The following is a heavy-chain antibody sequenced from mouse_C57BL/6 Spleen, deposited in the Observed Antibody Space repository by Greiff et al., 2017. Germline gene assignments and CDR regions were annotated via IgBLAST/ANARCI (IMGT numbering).Heavy chain of an antibody. J-gene: IGHJ4*01. CDR3: TRWGYDEDY. Sequence: VQLQESGAELVRPGASVTLSCKASGYTFTDYEMHWVKQTPVHGLEWIGAIDPETGGTAYNQKFKGKAILTADKSSSTAYMELRSLTSEDSAVYYCTRWGYDEDYWGQGTSVTVSS. D-gene: IGHD2-2*01. V-gene: IGHV1-15*01. CDR2: IDPETGGT. CDR1: GYTFTDYE.